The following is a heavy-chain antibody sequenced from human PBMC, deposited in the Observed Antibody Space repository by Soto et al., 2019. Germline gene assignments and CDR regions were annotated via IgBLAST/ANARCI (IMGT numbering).Heavy chain of an antibody. V-gene: IGHV4-39*01. CDR3: ARHEAGWYFDS. J-gene: IGHJ4*02. Sequence: PSETLSLTCTVSRGSISSGTNYWAWIRQPPGKGLEWIANIYYSGSTFYNPSLKSRVTMSLDTSKNQFSLTLRSATAADTAVYYCARHEAGWYFDSWGQGTLVTVS. CDR2: IYYSGST. CDR1: RGSISSGTNY. D-gene: IGHD6-25*01.